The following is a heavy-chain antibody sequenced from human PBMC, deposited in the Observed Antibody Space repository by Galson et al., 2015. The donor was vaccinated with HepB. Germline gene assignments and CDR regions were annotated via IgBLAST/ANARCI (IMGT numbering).Heavy chain of an antibody. J-gene: IGHJ4*02. D-gene: IGHD4-17*01. V-gene: IGHV1-2*04. CDR1: GYTFTGYY. Sequence: SVKVSCKASGYTFTGYYMHWVRQAPGQGLEWMGWINPNSGGTNYAQKFQGWVTMTRDTSISTAYMELSRLRSDDTAVYYCARDARYGDYAGTFDYWGQGTLVTVSS. CDR3: ARDARYGDYAGTFDY. CDR2: INPNSGGT.